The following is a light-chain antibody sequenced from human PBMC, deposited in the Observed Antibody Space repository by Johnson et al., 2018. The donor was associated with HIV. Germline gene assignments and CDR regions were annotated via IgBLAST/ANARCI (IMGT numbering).Light chain of an antibody. CDR3: GTWDSSLNVYV. J-gene: IGLJ1*01. CDR1: SSNIGNNY. V-gene: IGLV1-51*01. CDR2: DNN. Sequence: QSVLTQPPSVSAAPGQKVTISCSGRSSNIGNNYVSWYQQLPGKAPKLFIFDNNKRPSGIPDRFSGSKSGTSATLGITGLQTGDEADYYCGTWDSSLNVYVFVTGTKVTVL.